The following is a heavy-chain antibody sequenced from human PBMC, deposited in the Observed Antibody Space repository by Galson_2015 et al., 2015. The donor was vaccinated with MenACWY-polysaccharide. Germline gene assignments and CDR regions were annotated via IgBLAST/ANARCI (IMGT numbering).Heavy chain of an antibody. CDR1: GGSISSYY. Sequence: SETLSLTCTVSGGSISSYYWNWIRQPPGKGLEWVGYINYSGSTNHNPSLKSRVTMSVDTSKNQFSLNLTSVTDADTAVYYGARAMAVAGQRRDFDLWGRGTLVTVSS. CDR2: INYSGST. J-gene: IGHJ2*01. V-gene: IGHV4-59*01. CDR3: ARAMAVAGQRRDFDL. D-gene: IGHD6-19*01.